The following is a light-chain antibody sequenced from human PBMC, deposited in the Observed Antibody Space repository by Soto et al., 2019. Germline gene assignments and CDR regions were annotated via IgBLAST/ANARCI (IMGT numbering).Light chain of an antibody. V-gene: IGLV2-23*02. CDR3: CSSGGSPTYV. J-gene: IGLJ1*01. Sequence: QSVLTQPASVSGSPGQSITISCTGTSSNVGSYKLVSWYQQHPGKAPKLMIFEVNKRPSGVSHRFSGSKSGNTASLTISGLKVEDEADYYCCSSGGSPTYVFGTGTKLTVL. CDR1: SSNVGSYKL. CDR2: EVN.